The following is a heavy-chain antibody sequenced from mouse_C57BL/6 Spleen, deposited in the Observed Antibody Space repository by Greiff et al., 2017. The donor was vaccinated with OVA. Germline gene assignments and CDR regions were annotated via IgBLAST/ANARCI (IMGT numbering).Heavy chain of an antibody. Sequence: EVQLVESGGGLVKPGGSLKLSCAASGFTFSSYAMSWVRQTPEKRLEWVATISDGGSYTYYPDNVKGRFTISRDNAKNNLYLQMSHLKSEDTAMYYCARASYYGNPFDYWGQGTTLTVSS. V-gene: IGHV5-4*01. CDR2: ISDGGSYT. J-gene: IGHJ2*01. D-gene: IGHD2-10*01. CDR1: GFTFSSYA. CDR3: ARASYYGNPFDY.